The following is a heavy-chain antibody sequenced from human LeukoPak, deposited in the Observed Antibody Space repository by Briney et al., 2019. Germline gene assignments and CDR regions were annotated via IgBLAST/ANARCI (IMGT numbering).Heavy chain of an antibody. CDR2: IYTSGST. CDR1: GGSFSGYY. V-gene: IGHV4-59*10. J-gene: IGHJ4*02. D-gene: IGHD1-1*01. CDR3: ASGMSVVLIDY. Sequence: PSETLSLTCAVYGGSFSGYYWSWIRQPAGKGLEWIGRIYTSGSTNYNPSLKSRVTMSVDTSKNQFSLKLSSVTAADTAVYYCASGMSVVLIDYWGQGTLVTVSS.